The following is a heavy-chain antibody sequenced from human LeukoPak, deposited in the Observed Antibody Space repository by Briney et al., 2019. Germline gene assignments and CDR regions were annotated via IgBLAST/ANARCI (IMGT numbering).Heavy chain of an antibody. Sequence: SETLSLTCTVSGGSISSSSYYWGWIRQPPGKGLEWIGSIYYSGSTYYNPSLKSRVTISVDTSKNQFSLKLSSATAADTAVYYCARLFGYGDLIIYFDYWGQGTLVTVSS. J-gene: IGHJ4*02. D-gene: IGHD4-17*01. V-gene: IGHV4-39*01. CDR2: IYYSGST. CDR3: ARLFGYGDLIIYFDY. CDR1: GGSISSSSYY.